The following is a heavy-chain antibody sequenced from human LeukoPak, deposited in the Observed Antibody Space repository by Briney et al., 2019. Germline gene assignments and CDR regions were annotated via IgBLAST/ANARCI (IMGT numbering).Heavy chain of an antibody. V-gene: IGHV1-2*02. CDR1: GYTFTGYY. D-gene: IGHD3-3*01. Sequence: ASVKVSCKASGYTFTGYYMYWVRQAPGQGLEWMGWISPNSGGTNYAQKFQGRVTMTRDTSTSTVYMELSSLRSEDTAVYYCARAKGHITNYDFWSGYYMSRGGGMDVWGQGTTVTVSS. CDR3: ARAKGHITNYDFWSGYYMSRGGGMDV. J-gene: IGHJ6*02. CDR2: ISPNSGGT.